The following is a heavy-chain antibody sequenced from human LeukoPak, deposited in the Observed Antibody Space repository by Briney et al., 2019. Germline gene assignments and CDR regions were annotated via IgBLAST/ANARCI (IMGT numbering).Heavy chain of an antibody. D-gene: IGHD4-17*01. V-gene: IGHV1-2*06. CDR3: AREMTTVTHDAFDI. J-gene: IGHJ3*02. CDR2: INPNSGGT. Sequence: ASVKVSCKASGYTFTGYYMHWVRQAPGQGVEWMGRINPNSGGTNYAQKFQGRVTMTRDTSISTAYMELSRLRSDDTAVYYCAREMTTVTHDAFDIWGQGTMVTVSS. CDR1: GYTFTGYY.